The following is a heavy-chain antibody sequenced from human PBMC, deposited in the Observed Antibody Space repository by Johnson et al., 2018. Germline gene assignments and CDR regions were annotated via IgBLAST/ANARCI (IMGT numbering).Heavy chain of an antibody. CDR3: AGVAGGSSGYY. J-gene: IGHJ4*02. CDR1: GFTFRTYG. V-gene: IGHV3-33*01. CDR2: VWPDGSKI. D-gene: IGHD3-22*01. Sequence: VQLLESGGGVVQPGKSLRLSCATSGFTFRTYGMHWVRQAPGKGLEWVAVVWPDGSKIYYSDSVKGRFTISRDNSKNTVFLQMDSLRSEDTAVYYCAGVAGGSSGYYWGQGTLVTVSS.